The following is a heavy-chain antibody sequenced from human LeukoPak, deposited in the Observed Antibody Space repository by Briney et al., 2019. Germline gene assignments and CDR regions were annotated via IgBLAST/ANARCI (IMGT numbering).Heavy chain of an antibody. CDR3: VMDMSGNDDY. D-gene: IGHD2-2*03. Sequence: PGGSLRLSCAASGFIFSNYWMHWIRQAPGKGLVWVSRINPDGSSTNYADSVTGRFTISRDNAENTLYLQMNSLRAEDTAIYYCVMDMSGNDDYWGQGTLVTVSS. CDR2: INPDGSST. J-gene: IGHJ4*02. V-gene: IGHV3-74*01. CDR1: GFIFSNYW.